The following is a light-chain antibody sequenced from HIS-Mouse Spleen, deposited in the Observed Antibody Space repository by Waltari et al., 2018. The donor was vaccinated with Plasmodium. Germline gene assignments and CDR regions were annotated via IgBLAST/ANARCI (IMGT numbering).Light chain of an antibody. CDR1: SDINVGSYN. Sequence: QPVLTQPPSSSASPGESARLTCTLPSDINVGSYNIYWYQQKTGSPPRYLLYYYSDSDKGQGPGVPSRFSGSKDASANTVILLISGLQSEDDADYYCMIWPSNASGVFGGGTKLTVL. V-gene: IGLV5-37*01. CDR3: MIWPSNASGV. CDR2: YYSDSDK. J-gene: IGLJ3*02.